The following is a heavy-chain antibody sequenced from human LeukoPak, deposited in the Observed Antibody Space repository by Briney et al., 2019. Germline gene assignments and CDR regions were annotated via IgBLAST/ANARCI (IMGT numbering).Heavy chain of an antibody. CDR2: INYRGAV. CDR3: ARVYSGYDLPGSLANYYFDY. Sequence: SETLSLTCSVSDGSMSGSNYYWGWFRQPPGKGPEWIGNINYRGAVYYNPSLKSRATMSVDTSKNQFSLKLSSVTAADTAVYYCARVYSGYDLPGSLANYYFDYWGQGTLATVSS. D-gene: IGHD5-12*01. J-gene: IGHJ4*02. CDR1: DGSMSGSNYY. V-gene: IGHV4-39*07.